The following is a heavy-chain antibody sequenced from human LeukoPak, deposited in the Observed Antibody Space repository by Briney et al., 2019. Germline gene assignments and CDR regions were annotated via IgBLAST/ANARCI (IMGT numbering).Heavy chain of an antibody. D-gene: IGHD2-15*01. J-gene: IGHJ6*03. Sequence: PGGSLRLSCAVSGLTFSSHSMNWVRQAPGKGLEWLSHISSSSSTIYYADSVKGRFTISRDNAKNTLYLQMNSLRAEDTAIYYCAKNGDRGAYCTGGTCYPYFYYYMDVWGKGTTVTI. V-gene: IGHV3-48*01. CDR3: AKNGDRGAYCTGGTCYPYFYYYMDV. CDR1: GLTFSSHS. CDR2: ISSSSSTI.